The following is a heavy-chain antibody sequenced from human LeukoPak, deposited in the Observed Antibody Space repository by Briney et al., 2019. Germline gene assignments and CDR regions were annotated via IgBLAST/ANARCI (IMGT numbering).Heavy chain of an antibody. Sequence: SETLSLTCAVYGGSFNGYYWSWIRQPPGKGLEWIGEINHSGSTNYNPSLKSRVTISVDTSKNQFSLKLSSVTAADTAVYYCAREPPDSSGWYGDYYYYMDVWGKGTTVTVSS. V-gene: IGHV4-34*01. CDR3: AREPPDSSGWYGDYYYYMDV. CDR1: GGSFNGYY. J-gene: IGHJ6*03. CDR2: INHSGST. D-gene: IGHD6-19*01.